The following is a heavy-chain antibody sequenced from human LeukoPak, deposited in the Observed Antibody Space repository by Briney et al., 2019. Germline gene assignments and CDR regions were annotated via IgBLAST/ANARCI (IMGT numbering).Heavy chain of an antibody. CDR2: INSDGSST. V-gene: IGHV3-74*01. Sequence: PGGSLRLSCAASGFTFSSYWMHWVRQAPGKGLVWVSRINSDGSSTSYADSVKGRFTISRDNSKNTLYLQMNSLRAEDTAVYYCARVEWFGGDIDYWGQGTLVTVSS. D-gene: IGHD3-10*01. CDR3: ARVEWFGGDIDY. J-gene: IGHJ4*02. CDR1: GFTFSSYW.